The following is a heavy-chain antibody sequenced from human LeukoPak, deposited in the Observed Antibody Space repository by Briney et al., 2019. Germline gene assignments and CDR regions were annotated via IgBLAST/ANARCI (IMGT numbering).Heavy chain of an antibody. V-gene: IGHV3-7*01. CDR3: ASPPYSGSRGVGDY. CDR2: IKQDGSEN. Sequence: PGGPLRHSCAASGFTFSSYWMSWLRQAPGKGLEWVANIKQDGSENYYVDSVKGRFTISRDNAKNSLYLQMNSLRAEDTAVYYCASPPYSGSRGVGDYWGQGTRVTVS. J-gene: IGHJ4*02. D-gene: IGHD1-26*01. CDR1: GFTFSSYW.